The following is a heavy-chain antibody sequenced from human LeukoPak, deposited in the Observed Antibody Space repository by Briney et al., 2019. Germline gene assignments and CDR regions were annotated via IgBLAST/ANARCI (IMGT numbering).Heavy chain of an antibody. CDR3: TRDRYSSGWYVWLDDY. D-gene: IGHD6-19*01. J-gene: IGHJ4*02. Sequence: SLRHSCVASEFTFSDYYINWIRQAPGKGLEWVGFIRSKAYGGTTEYAASVKGRFTISRDDSKSIAYLQMNSLKTEDTAVYYCTRDRYSSGWYVWLDDYWGQGTLVTVSS. CDR2: IRSKAYGGTT. V-gene: IGHV3-49*03. CDR1: EFTFSDYY.